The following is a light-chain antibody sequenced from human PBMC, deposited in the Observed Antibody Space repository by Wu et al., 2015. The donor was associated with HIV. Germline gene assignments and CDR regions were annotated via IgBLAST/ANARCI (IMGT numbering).Light chain of an antibody. CDR1: QSVSSSY. CDR2: GAS. J-gene: IGKJ2*01. CDR3: QQYDIWPPYT. Sequence: EIVLTQSPGTLSLSPGERATLSCRASQSVSSSYLAWYQQKPGQAPRLLIYGASSRATGIPDRFSGSGSGTDFTLTISRLEPEDFAVYYCQQYDIWPPYTFGQGTKLEIK. V-gene: IGKV3-20*01.